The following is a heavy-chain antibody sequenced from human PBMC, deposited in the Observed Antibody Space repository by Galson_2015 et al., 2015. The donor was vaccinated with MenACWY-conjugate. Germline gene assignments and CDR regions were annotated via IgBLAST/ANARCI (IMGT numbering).Heavy chain of an antibody. CDR1: GASISSHH. Sequence: ETLSLTCTVSGASISSHHWSWFRHPPGKGLEWIAYIRDTGSLKDNPSLKSRVTMSADKSNNQFSLRLISVTAADTAVYYCARLPTWGSSFGYFYYWGQGILVAVSS. D-gene: IGHD7-27*01. J-gene: IGHJ4*02. CDR2: IRDTGSL. CDR3: ARLPTWGSSFGYFYY. V-gene: IGHV4-59*08.